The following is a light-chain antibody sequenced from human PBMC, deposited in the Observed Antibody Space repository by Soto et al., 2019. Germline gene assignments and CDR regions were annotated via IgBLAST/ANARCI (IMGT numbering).Light chain of an antibody. CDR3: QQRSNWPALT. J-gene: IGKJ4*01. Sequence: EIVMTQSPATLSVSPGGRATLSCRASQSISDTLAWYQQKPGQAPRLLIYGASTRAPGFPARFSGSGSGTDFTLTISSLQSEDFAVYYCQQRSNWPALTFGGGTKVDIK. CDR1: QSISDT. CDR2: GAS. V-gene: IGKV3-15*01.